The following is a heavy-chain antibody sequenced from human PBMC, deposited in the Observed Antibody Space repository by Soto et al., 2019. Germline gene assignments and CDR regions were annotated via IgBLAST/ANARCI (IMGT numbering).Heavy chain of an antibody. V-gene: IGHV4-59*08. D-gene: IGHD6-13*01. CDR3: ARRYSSSSDY. CDR2: IFYTGST. Sequence: SETLSLTCTVSGGSINNYYWSWIRQPPGKGLEWIGYIFYTGSTNYNPSLKSRVTISVDTSKNQFSLKLSSVTAADTAVYYCARRYSSSSDYWGQGTLVTVSS. J-gene: IGHJ4*02. CDR1: GGSINNYY.